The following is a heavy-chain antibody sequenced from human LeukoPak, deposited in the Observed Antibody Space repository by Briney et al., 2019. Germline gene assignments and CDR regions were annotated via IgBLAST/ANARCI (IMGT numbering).Heavy chain of an antibody. D-gene: IGHD5-12*01. CDR2: IYTSGST. CDR1: GGSISSYY. CDR3: ARDYSGYEGDAFDI. V-gene: IGHV4-4*07. Sequence: PSETLSLTCTVSGGSISSYYWSWIRQPVGKGLEWIGRIYTSGSTNYNPSLKSRVTMSVDTSKNQFSLKLSSVTAADTAVYYCARDYSGYEGDAFDIWGQGTMVTVSS. J-gene: IGHJ3*02.